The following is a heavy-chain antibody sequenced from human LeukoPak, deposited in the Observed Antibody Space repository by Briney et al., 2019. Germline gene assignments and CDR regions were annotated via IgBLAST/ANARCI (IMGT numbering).Heavy chain of an antibody. J-gene: IGHJ4*02. CDR2: INHSGST. CDR1: GFTFSSYS. V-gene: IGHV4-34*01. D-gene: IGHD5-18*01. CDR3: ARGTAMGAFDY. Sequence: GSLRLSCAASGFTFSSYSMNWVRQAPGKGLEWIGEINHSGSTNYNPSLKSRVTISVDTSKNQFSLKLSSVTAANTAVYYCARGTAMGAFDYWGQGTLVTVSS.